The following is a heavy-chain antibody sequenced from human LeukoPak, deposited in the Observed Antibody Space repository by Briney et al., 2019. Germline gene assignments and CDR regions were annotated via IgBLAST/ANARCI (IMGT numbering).Heavy chain of an antibody. J-gene: IGHJ4*02. CDR3: AKNPQYYYDSSGFFEY. D-gene: IGHD3-22*01. Sequence: GGSLRLSCAASGFTFSSYAMNWVRQAPGKGLEWVSAISGSGGSTYYADSVKGRFTISRDNSKNTLYLQMNSLRVEDTAVYYCAKNPQYYYDSSGFFEYWGQGTLVTVSP. CDR2: ISGSGGST. V-gene: IGHV3-23*01. CDR1: GFTFSSYA.